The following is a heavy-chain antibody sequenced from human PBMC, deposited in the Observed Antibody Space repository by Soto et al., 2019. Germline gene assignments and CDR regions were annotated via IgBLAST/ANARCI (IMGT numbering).Heavy chain of an antibody. Sequence: SLTCTVSGGSISSYYWSWIRQPPGKGLEWIGYIYYSGSTNYNPSLKSRVTISVDTSKNQFSLKLSSVTAADTAVYYCARAESSGYYLPPYFNYWGQGTLVTVSS. CDR1: GGSISSYY. V-gene: IGHV4-59*01. CDR3: ARAESSGYYLPPYFNY. D-gene: IGHD3-22*01. J-gene: IGHJ4*02. CDR2: IYYSGST.